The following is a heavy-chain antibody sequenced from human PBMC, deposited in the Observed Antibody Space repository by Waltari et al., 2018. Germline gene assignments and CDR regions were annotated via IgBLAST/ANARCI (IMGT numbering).Heavy chain of an antibody. CDR1: GGSISSSSYY. D-gene: IGHD6-19*01. Sequence: QLQLQESGPGLVKPSETLSFTCTVSGGSISSSSYYWGWSRQPPGKGLERIGSIYYSGSTYYNPSLKSRVTISVDTSKNQFSLKLSSVTAADTAVYYCATKRESSASGFDYWGQGTLVTVSS. CDR2: IYYSGST. V-gene: IGHV4-39*01. J-gene: IGHJ4*02. CDR3: ATKRESSASGFDY.